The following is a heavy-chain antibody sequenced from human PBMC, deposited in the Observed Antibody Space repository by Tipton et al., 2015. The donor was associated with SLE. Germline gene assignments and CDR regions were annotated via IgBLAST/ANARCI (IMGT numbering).Heavy chain of an antibody. CDR3: ARHAEYYYYYYGMDV. J-gene: IGHJ6*02. D-gene: IGHD2-2*01. CDR1: GFTFSDYY. Sequence: SLRLSCAASGFTFSDYYMSWIRQAPGKGLEWVSYISSSSSYTNYADSVKGRFTISRDNSKSTLYLQMNSLRAEDTAVYYCARHAEYYYYYYGMDVWGQGTTVTVSS. CDR2: ISSSSSYT. V-gene: IGHV3-11*06.